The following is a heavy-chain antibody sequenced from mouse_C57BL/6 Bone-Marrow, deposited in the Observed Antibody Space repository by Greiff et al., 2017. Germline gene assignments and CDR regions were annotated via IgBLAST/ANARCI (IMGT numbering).Heavy chain of an antibody. CDR1: GYTFTSYW. D-gene: IGHD2-1*01. V-gene: IGHV1-59*01. J-gene: IGHJ3*01. CDR3: ARPRGNYRFAY. Sequence: QVQLQQPGAELVRPGTSVKLSCKASGYTFTSYWMHWVKQRPGQGLEWIGVIDPSDSYTNYNQKFKGKATLTVDKSSSTAYMQLSSLTSEDSAVYYCARPRGNYRFAYWGQGTLVTVSA. CDR2: IDPSDSYT.